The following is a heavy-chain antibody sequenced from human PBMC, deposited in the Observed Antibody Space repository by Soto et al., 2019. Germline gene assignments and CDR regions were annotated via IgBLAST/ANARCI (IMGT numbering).Heavy chain of an antibody. CDR2: ISYDGVNK. D-gene: IGHD1-1*01. Sequence: GGSLRLSCAASGFTFSTYGMHWVRQAPGKGLEWVAVISYDGVNKYYAEYVKGRFTISRDNSKNTLYLQMNSLRAEDTAVYYCAKSVYNWNDGFFDYWGQGTLVTVSS. CDR1: GFTFSTYG. J-gene: IGHJ4*02. CDR3: AKSVYNWNDGFFDY. V-gene: IGHV3-30*18.